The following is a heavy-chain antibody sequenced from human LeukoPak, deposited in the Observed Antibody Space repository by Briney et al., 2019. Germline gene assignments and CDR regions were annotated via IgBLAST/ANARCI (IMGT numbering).Heavy chain of an antibody. D-gene: IGHD4-17*01. CDR2: IYSGGTT. Sequence: GGSLRLSCAASGFTVSSNYMSWVRQAPGKGLEWVSVIYSGGTTYYADSVKGRFTTSRDNPKNTLYLQMNSLRAEDTAVYYCARDDYGEPFDYWGQGTLVAVSS. CDR1: GFTVSSNY. CDR3: ARDDYGEPFDY. J-gene: IGHJ4*02. V-gene: IGHV3-66*01.